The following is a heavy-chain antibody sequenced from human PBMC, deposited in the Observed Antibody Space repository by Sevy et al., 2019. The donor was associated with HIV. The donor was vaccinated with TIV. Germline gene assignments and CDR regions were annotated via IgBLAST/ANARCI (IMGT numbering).Heavy chain of an antibody. D-gene: IGHD2-2*01. V-gene: IGHV4-34*01. J-gene: IGHJ6*02. Sequence: SETLSLTCAVYGGSFSGYDWSWIRQPPGKGLEWVGEIDHSGSTNYNPSLKSRVTVSIDKSNNQFSLKVTSVTAADTAVYYCAGGFRSVVPATVLGLGFWYFLPMDVWGQGTTVTVSS. CDR1: GGSFSGYD. CDR2: IDHSGST. CDR3: AGGFRSVVPATVLGLGFWYFLPMDV.